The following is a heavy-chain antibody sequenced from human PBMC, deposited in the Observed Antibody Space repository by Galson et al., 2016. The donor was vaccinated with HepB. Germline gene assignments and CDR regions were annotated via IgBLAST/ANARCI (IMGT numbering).Heavy chain of an antibody. D-gene: IGHD1-1*01. J-gene: IGHJ4*02. Sequence: SLRLSCAASGLTFSNFWMTWVRQAPGKGLEWVANINQDGTEKHYLDSVRGRFTISRDNAKSSLFLQMNSPRAEDTAVYFCARAYKYTLDYWGQGTLVTVSS. CDR2: INQDGTEK. CDR1: GLTFSNFW. V-gene: IGHV3-7*04. CDR3: ARAYKYTLDY.